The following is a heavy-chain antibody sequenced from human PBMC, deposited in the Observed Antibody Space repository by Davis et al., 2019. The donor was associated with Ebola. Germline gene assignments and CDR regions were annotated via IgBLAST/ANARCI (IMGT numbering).Heavy chain of an antibody. J-gene: IGHJ4*02. CDR2: IWYDGTNK. Sequence: GESLKISCAASAFIFSSYGMHWVRQAPGKGLEWVAFIWYDGTNKYYADSVKGRFAISRENSKNTLYLQMNSLRVEDTAVYYCARDWDYYGSGSYYDKLDYWGQGTLVTVSS. D-gene: IGHD3-10*01. V-gene: IGHV3-33*08. CDR3: ARDWDYYGSGSYYDKLDY. CDR1: AFIFSSYG.